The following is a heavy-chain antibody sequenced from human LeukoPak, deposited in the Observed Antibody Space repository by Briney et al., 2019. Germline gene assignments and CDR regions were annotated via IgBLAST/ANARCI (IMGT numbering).Heavy chain of an antibody. D-gene: IGHD2-2*01. CDR2: VNSDGSTT. CDR1: GFTFSSFW. Sequence: GGSLRLSCASSGFTFSSFWMHWVRKAPGKGLGLVSLVNSDGSTTNYADSVKGRFTTSRDNAKNTLYLQMSTLRAEDTAMYYCARAKMSCSTTTCYGDWGQGTLVTVSS. CDR3: ARAKMSCSTTTCYGD. J-gene: IGHJ4*02. V-gene: IGHV3-74*01.